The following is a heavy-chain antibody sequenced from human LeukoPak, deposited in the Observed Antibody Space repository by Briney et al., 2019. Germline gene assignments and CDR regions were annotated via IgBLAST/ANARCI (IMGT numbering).Heavy chain of an antibody. V-gene: IGHV3-30-3*01. CDR1: GFTFSSYA. CDR2: ISYDGSNK. J-gene: IGHJ4*02. CDR3: ARGYYYDSGTAFSTGY. Sequence: PGGSLRLSCAASGFTFSSYAMHWVRQAPGKGLEWVAVISYDGSNKYYADSVKGRFTISRDNSKNTLYLQMNSLRAEDTAVYYCARGYYYDSGTAFSTGYWGQGTLVTVSS. D-gene: IGHD3-22*01.